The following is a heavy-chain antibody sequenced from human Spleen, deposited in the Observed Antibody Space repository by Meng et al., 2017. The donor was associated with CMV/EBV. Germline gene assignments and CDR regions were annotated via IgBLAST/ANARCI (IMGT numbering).Heavy chain of an antibody. Sequence: SVKVSCKASGFTFTSSAVQWVRQARGQRLEWIGWIVVGSGNTNYAQKFQERVTITRDMSTSTAYMELSSLRSEDTAVYYCAGLYCSSTSCHPGTDYWGQGTLVTVSS. V-gene: IGHV1-58*01. CDR2: IVVGSGNT. CDR3: AGLYCSSTSCHPGTDY. D-gene: IGHD2-2*01. CDR1: GFTFTSSA. J-gene: IGHJ4*02.